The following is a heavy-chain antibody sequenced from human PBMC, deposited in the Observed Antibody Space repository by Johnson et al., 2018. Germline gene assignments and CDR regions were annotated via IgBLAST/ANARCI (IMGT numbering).Heavy chain of an antibody. J-gene: IGHJ6*02. D-gene: IGHD5-18*01. CDR2: ISNSGRTT. CDR3: ASLDTANYCYYYGLDV. CDR1: GFTFSSYG. Sequence: VQSGGSLRLSCAASGFTFSSYGISWVRQAPGKGLEWVSYISNSGRTTYYADSVKGRFTISSDNAKNSLYLQMNSLRDEDTAVYYCASLDTANYCYYYGLDVWGQGTTVTVSS. V-gene: IGHV3-48*02.